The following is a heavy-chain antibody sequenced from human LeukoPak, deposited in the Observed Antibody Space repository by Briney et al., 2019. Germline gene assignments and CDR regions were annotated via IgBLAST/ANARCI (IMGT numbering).Heavy chain of an antibody. CDR1: GFTFSSYG. CDR2: ISYDGSNQ. J-gene: IGHJ3*02. V-gene: IGHV3-30*18. D-gene: IGHD2-15*01. Sequence: GGSLRLSCAASGFTFSSYGMHWVRQAPGKGLEWVAVISYDGSNQYYADSVKGRFTISRDNSKNTPYLQMNSLSAEDTAVYYCAKGGLQLLRYSFDMWGQGTMVTVSS. CDR3: AKGGLQLLRYSFDM.